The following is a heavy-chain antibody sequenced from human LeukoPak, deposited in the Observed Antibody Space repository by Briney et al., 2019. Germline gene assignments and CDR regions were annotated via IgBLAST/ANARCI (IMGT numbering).Heavy chain of an antibody. CDR2: ISSSSSYI. J-gene: IGHJ6*02. Sequence: GGSLRLSCAASGFTFSSYSMNWVRQAPGKGLEWVSSISSSSSYIYYADSVKGRFTISRDNAKNSLYLQMYSLRAEDTAVYYCARAEWFSDRIAAAGTNYYYGMDVWGQGTTVTVSS. D-gene: IGHD6-13*01. CDR1: GFTFSSYS. CDR3: ARAEWFSDRIAAAGTNYYYGMDV. V-gene: IGHV3-21*01.